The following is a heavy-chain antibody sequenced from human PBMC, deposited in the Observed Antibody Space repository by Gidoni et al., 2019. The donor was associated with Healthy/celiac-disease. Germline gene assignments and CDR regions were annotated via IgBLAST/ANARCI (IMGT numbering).Heavy chain of an antibody. CDR1: RFTFSSYA. D-gene: IGHD6-19*01. J-gene: IGHJ4*02. CDR2: ISGSGGST. Sequence: EVQLLASGGGLVQPGGSLRLSCAASRFTFSSYAMRWVRQAPGKGQEWVSAISGSGGSTYYADSVKGRFTISRDNSKNTLYLQMNSLRAEDTAVYYCAKIPAVAALYFDYWGQGTLVTVSS. CDR3: AKIPAVAALYFDY. V-gene: IGHV3-23*01.